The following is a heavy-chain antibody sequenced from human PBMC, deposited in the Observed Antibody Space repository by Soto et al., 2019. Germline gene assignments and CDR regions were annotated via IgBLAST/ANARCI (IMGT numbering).Heavy chain of an antibody. CDR2: VEYGGST. J-gene: IGHJ5*02. CDR3: ARHVRGAVTMNWFDP. Sequence: SATLSLTCTVSGGSISSGDYYWSWIRQPPGKGLEWVGSVEYGGSTYDNPSLKSRVTLSADTSKNQFSLKLTSVTAADTAIYYCARHVRGAVTMNWFDPWGHGTLVTVSS. CDR1: GGSISSGDYY. V-gene: IGHV4-39*01. D-gene: IGHD3-10*02.